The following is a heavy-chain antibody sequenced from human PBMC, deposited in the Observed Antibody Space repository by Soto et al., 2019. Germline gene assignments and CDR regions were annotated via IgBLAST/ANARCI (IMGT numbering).Heavy chain of an antibody. CDR3: EKVRGQQLVIYWYFDL. Sequence: EVQLLDSGGGLVQPGGSLRLSCAASGFTFSSYAMSWVRQAPGKGLEWVSAISGSGGSTYYADSVKGRFTISRDNSKNTLYLQMNSLRAEDTAVYYCEKVRGQQLVIYWYFDLWGRGTLVTVSS. V-gene: IGHV3-23*01. J-gene: IGHJ2*01. CDR2: ISGSGGST. CDR1: GFTFSSYA. D-gene: IGHD6-13*01.